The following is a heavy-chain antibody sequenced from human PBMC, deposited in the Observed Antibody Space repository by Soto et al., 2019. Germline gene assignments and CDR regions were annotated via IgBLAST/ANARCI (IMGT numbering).Heavy chain of an antibody. CDR1: GYTFTSYG. V-gene: IGHV1-18*01. Sequence: ASVKVSCKASGYTFTSYGISWVRQAPGQGLEWMGWISAYNGNTNYAQKLQGRVTMTTDTSTSTAYMELRSLRSDDTAVYYCARVDSGYSSSWYYYGMDVWGQGTTVTVSS. J-gene: IGHJ6*02. CDR3: ARVDSGYSSSWYYYGMDV. CDR2: ISAYNGNT. D-gene: IGHD6-13*01.